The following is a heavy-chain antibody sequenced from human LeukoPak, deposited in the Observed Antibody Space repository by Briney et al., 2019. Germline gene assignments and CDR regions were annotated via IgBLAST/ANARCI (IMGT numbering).Heavy chain of an antibody. CDR3: ARGSTRSAWGDY. D-gene: IGHD1-1*01. Sequence: SVKASCKAFGYTFTNYYMHWVRQPPGQGLEGMGIINHSDGGSNYSQKFQGRVTMTRDTSTSTVYMELSSLSSEDTAVYFCARGSTRSAWGDYWGQGTMVTVPS. CDR2: INHSDGGS. J-gene: IGHJ4*02. V-gene: IGHV1-46*01. CDR1: GYTFTNYY.